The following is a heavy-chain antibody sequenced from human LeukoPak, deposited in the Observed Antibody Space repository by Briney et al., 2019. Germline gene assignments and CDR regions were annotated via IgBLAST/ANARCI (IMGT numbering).Heavy chain of an antibody. CDR3: TRSDSGYSGYDYP. J-gene: IGHJ4*02. Sequence: GGSLRLSCIASGFTFGDYAMSWVRQAPGKGLEWVGFIRSKAYGGTTDYAASVKGRFTISRDDSKSIAYLQMNSLKTEDTAVYYCTRSDSGYSGYDYPGGQGTLVTVSS. D-gene: IGHD5-12*01. CDR1: GFTFGDYA. CDR2: IRSKAYGGTT. V-gene: IGHV3-49*04.